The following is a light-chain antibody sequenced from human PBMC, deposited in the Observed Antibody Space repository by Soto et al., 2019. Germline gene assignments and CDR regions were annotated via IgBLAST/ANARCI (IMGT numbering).Light chain of an antibody. CDR2: VGTGGIVG. CDR1: SGYSNYK. J-gene: IGLJ2*01. V-gene: IGLV9-49*01. Sequence: QSVLTQPPSASASLGASVTLTCTLSSGYSNYKVDWYQQRPGKGTRFVMRVGTGGIVGSKGDGIPDRFSVLGSGLNRYLTIKNIQEEDASDYHCGADHGSGSNFLVVFGGGTKLTVL. CDR3: GADHGSGSNFLVV.